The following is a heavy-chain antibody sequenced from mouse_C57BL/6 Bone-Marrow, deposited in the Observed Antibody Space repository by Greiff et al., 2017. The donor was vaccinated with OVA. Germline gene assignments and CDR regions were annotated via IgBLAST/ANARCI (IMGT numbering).Heavy chain of an antibody. V-gene: IGHV1-74*01. D-gene: IGHD2-3*01. CDR1: GYTFTSYW. J-gene: IGHJ3*01. CDR2: IHPSDSDT. Sequence: QVQPQQPGAELVKPGASVKVSCKASGYTFTSYWMHWVKQRPGQGLEWIGRIHPSDSDTNYNQKFKGKATLTVDKSSSTAYMQLSSLTSEDSAVYYCAMGPRWLLLVAYWGQGTLVTVSA. CDR3: AMGPRWLLLVAY.